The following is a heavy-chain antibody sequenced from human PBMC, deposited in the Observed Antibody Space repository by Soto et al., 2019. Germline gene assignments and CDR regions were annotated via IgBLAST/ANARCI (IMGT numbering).Heavy chain of an antibody. J-gene: IGHJ6*02. Sequence: QVQLQESGPGLVKPSQTLSLTCTVSGGSINNGAYYWSWIRQHPGKGLEWVGYIYYSGDTYYNPSLKSRLAISIDTSKNQFSLKMRSVTAADTAVYYCARVGPGEYYYGMDVWGQGTTVTVSS. CDR1: GGSINNGAYY. D-gene: IGHD3-16*01. V-gene: IGHV4-31*03. CDR3: ARVGPGEYYYGMDV. CDR2: IYYSGDT.